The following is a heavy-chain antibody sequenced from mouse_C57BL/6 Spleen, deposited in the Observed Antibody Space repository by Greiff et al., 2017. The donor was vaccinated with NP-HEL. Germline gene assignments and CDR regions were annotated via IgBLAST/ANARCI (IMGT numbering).Heavy chain of an antibody. CDR3: ARESSTVVATNWYFDV. Sequence: DVKLQESGPGLVKPSQSLSLTCSVTGYSITSGYYWNWIRQFPGNKLEWMGYISYDGSNNYNQSLKNRISITRDTSKNQFVLKLNAVTTEDTATYYCARESSTVVATNWYFDVWGTGTTVTVSS. CDR1: GYSITSGYY. CDR2: ISYDGSN. D-gene: IGHD1-1*01. V-gene: IGHV3-6*01. J-gene: IGHJ1*03.